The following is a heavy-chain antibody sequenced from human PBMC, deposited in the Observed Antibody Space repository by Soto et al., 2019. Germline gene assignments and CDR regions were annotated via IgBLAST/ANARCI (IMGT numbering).Heavy chain of an antibody. Sequence: GGSLRLSCAASGFTFNNYAMNWVRQAPGMGLEWVATISNTGGGTYYADSVKGRFTISRDNSKNTLYLQMSSLRVEDTAVYYCTKDRLAGNFDYWGQGTQVTVSS. J-gene: IGHJ4*02. CDR3: TKDRLAGNFDY. CDR1: GFTFNNYA. CDR2: ISNTGGGT. V-gene: IGHV3-23*01.